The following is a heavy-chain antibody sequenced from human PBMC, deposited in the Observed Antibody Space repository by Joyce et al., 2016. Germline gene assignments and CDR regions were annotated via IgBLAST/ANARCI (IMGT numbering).Heavy chain of an antibody. Sequence: QVQLVESGGGVGQPGRSLTLSCAASGFSFSQFSVVWIRQAPGKGQGWAAVISSDGSNKYYADSAKCRFIISRDNSKNTLNLQMTGLRSDDTGVYYCARWTTVTRMGNWFDPWGQGTLVTVSS. V-gene: IGHV3-30-3*01. CDR2: ISSDGSNK. CDR1: GFSFSQFS. CDR3: ARWTTVTRMGNWFDP. D-gene: IGHD4-17*01. J-gene: IGHJ5*02.